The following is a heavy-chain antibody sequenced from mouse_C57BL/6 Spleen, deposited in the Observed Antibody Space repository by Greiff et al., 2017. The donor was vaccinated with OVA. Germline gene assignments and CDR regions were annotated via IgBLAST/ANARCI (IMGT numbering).Heavy chain of an antibody. D-gene: IGHD1-1*01. CDR3: ARDYYYGSSLYAMDY. J-gene: IGHJ4*01. CDR2: INPNYGTT. CDR1: GYSFTDYN. Sequence: VHVKQSGPELVKPGASVKISCKASGYSFTDYNMNWVKQSNGKSLEWIGVINPNYGTTSYNQKFKGKATLTVDQSSSTAYMQLNSLTSEDSAVYYCARDYYYGSSLYAMDYWGQGTSVTVSS. V-gene: IGHV1-39*01.